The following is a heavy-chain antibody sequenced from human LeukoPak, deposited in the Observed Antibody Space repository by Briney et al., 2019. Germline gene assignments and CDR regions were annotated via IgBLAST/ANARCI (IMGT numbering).Heavy chain of an antibody. CDR2: IYTSGST. D-gene: IGHD1-26*01. V-gene: IGHV4-4*07. Sequence: SETLSLTCTVSGGSISSYYWSWIRQPAGKGLEWIGRIYTSGSTNYNPSLKSRVTMSVDTSKNQFSLKLSSVTAADTAVYYCARGFGSSRSYSFDYWGQGTLVTVSS. CDR3: ARGFGSSRSYSFDY. CDR1: GGSISSYY. J-gene: IGHJ4*02.